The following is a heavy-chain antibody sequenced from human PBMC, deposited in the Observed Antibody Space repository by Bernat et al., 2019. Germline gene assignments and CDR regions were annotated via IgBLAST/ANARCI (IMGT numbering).Heavy chain of an antibody. J-gene: IGHJ6*03. CDR1: GYTLTSYA. CDR3: ARDGDSGLDHYYYCYYYVLV. D-gene: IGHD7-27*01. CDR2: INAGNGNT. V-gene: IGHV1-3*01. Sequence: QVQLVQSGAEVKKHGDSVKVSCKASGYTLTSYAMHWVRQAPGQRLEWMGWINAGNGNTKYSQKFQGRVTITRDTSASTAYMELSSLRSEDTAVYYCARDGDSGLDHYYYCYYYVLVWGQGPPVTVSS.